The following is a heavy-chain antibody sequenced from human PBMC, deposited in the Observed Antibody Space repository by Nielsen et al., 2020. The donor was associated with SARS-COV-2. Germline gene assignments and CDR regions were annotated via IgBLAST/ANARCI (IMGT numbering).Heavy chain of an antibody. D-gene: IGHD4-17*01. V-gene: IGHV3-49*03. CDR2: IRSKAYGGTT. J-gene: IGHJ3*02. Sequence: GESLKISCTASGFTFGDYAMSWFRQAPGKGLEWVGFIRSKAYGGTTEYAASVKGRFTISRDDSKSIAYLQMNSLKTEDTAVYYCTRVPYGASEDAFDIWGQGTMVTVSS. CDR1: GFTFGDYA. CDR3: TRVPYGASEDAFDI.